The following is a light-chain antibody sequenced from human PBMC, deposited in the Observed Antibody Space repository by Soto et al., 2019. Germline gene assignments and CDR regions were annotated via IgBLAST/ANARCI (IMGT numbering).Light chain of an antibody. CDR3: SSYSSSTTHVV. CDR1: STDVGDFNY. Sequence: QSVLTQPASVSGSPGRSVTICCTGTSTDVGDFNYVSWYQHLPGRAPKLIIYDVTNRPSGISYRFSASKSGRTASLTISGLQAEDEADYYCSSYSSSTTHVVFGAGTKLTVL. V-gene: IGLV2-14*03. CDR2: DVT. J-gene: IGLJ2*01.